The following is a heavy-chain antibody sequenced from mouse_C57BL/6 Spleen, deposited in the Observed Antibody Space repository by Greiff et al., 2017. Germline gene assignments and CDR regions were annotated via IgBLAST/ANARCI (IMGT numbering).Heavy chain of an antibody. Sequence: EVQLVESGPGLVKPSQSLSLTCSVTGYSITSGYYWNWIRQFPGNKLEWMGYISYDGSNNYNPSLKNRISITRDTSKNQFFLKLNSVTTEDTATYYCARVPVSSYYFDYWGQGTTLTVSS. D-gene: IGHD1-3*01. J-gene: IGHJ2*01. CDR2: ISYDGSN. CDR3: ARVPVSSYYFDY. V-gene: IGHV3-6*01. CDR1: GYSITSGYY.